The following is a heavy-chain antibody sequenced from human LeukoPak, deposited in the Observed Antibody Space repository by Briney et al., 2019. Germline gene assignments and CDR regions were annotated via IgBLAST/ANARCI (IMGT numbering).Heavy chain of an antibody. Sequence: SETLSLTCTVSGYSISSGYYWGWIRQPPGKGLEWIGSIYHSGSTYYNPSLKSRVTISVDTSKNQFSLKLSSVTAADTAVYYCARTSGSFYYDAFDIWGQGTMVTVSS. V-gene: IGHV4-38-2*02. CDR3: ARTSGSFYYDAFDI. J-gene: IGHJ3*02. CDR2: IYHSGST. CDR1: GYSISSGYY. D-gene: IGHD1-26*01.